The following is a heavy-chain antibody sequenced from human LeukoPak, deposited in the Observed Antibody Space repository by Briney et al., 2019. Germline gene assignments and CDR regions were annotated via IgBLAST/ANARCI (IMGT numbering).Heavy chain of an antibody. CDR3: ARAVAGAPEYFQH. J-gene: IGHJ1*01. D-gene: IGHD6-19*01. CDR1: GYSFTSYW. V-gene: IGHV5-51*01. CDR2: IYPGDSDT. Sequence: GESLKISCKGSGYSFTSYWVGWVRQMPGKGLEWMGVIYPGDSDTRYSPSFQGQVTISADKSISTAYLQWSSLKASDTAMHYCARAVAGAPEYFQHWGQGSLVTVSS.